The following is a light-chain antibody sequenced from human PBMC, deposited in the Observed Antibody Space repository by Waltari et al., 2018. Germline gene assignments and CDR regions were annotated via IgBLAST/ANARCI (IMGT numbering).Light chain of an antibody. CDR3: QSYDSSLSGSV. J-gene: IGLJ3*02. V-gene: IGLV1-40*01. CDR2: GNS. CDR1: RSNIGAGSA. Sequence: QSVLAQPPSVSGAPGQRVTISCSGSRSNIGAGSAVPWYQHLPGTAPKLLIYGNSNRPSGVPDRFSGSKSGTSASLAITGLQAEDEADYYCQSYDSSLSGSVFGGGTKLTVL.